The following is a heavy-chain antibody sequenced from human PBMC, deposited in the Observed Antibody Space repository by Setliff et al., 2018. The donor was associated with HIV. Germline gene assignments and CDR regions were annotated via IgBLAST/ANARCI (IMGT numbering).Heavy chain of an antibody. J-gene: IGHJ6*02. CDR1: GYSISSGCY. V-gene: IGHV4-38-2*01. CDR3: ARGRSCSSSSCYLVYYYYYGMDV. Sequence: SETLSLTCAVSGYSISSGCYWGWIRQPPGKGLEWIGSMYHTGSTYYSPSLNSRFTISVDTSKNQFSLKLRSVTAADTAVYYCARGRSCSSSSCYLVYYYYYGMDVWGHGSTVTVSS. D-gene: IGHD2-2*01. CDR2: MYHTGST.